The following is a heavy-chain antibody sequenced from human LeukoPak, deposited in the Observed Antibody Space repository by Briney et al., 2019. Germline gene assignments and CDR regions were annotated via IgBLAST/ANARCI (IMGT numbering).Heavy chain of an antibody. V-gene: IGHV1-69*04. D-gene: IGHD2-21*02. CDR1: GGTFSSYA. CDR3: ARDSLCGDCYSEFDY. CDR2: IIPILGIA. Sequence: GASVKVSCKASGGTFSSYAISWVRQAPGQGLEWMGRIIPILGIANYAQKFQGRATITADKSTSTAYMELSSLRSEDTAVYYCARDSLCGDCYSEFDYWGQGTLVTVSS. J-gene: IGHJ4*02.